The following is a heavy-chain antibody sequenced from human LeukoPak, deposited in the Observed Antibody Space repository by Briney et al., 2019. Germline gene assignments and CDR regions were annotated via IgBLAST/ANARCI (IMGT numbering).Heavy chain of an antibody. CDR1: GGSFSDYY. D-gene: IGHD3-10*01. CDR2: INHSGST. Sequence: PSETLSLTCAVYGGSFSDYYWSWIRQPPGKGLEWIGEINHSGSTNYNPSLKSRVTISVDTSKNQFSLKLSSVTAADTAVYYCARGVIRMVRGVIRPYYFDYWGQGTLVTVSS. V-gene: IGHV4-34*01. CDR3: ARGVIRMVRGVIRPYYFDY. J-gene: IGHJ4*02.